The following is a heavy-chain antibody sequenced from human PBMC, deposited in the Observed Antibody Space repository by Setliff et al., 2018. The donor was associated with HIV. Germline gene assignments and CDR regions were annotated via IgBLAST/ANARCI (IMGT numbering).Heavy chain of an antibody. Sequence: SVKVSCKASGGTYSSYAISWVRQAPGQGLEWMGGIIPIFGTANYAQKFQGRVTITTDESTSTAYMELSSLRSEDTAVYSCARERRYCSGGSCSKFFDYWGQGTLVTVSS. CDR1: GGTYSSYA. J-gene: IGHJ4*02. D-gene: IGHD2-15*01. CDR3: ARERRYCSGGSCSKFFDY. V-gene: IGHV1-69*05. CDR2: IIPIFGTA.